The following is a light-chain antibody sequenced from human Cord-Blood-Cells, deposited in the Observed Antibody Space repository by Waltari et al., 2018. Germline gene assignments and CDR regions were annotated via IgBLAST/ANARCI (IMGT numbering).Light chain of an antibody. CDR1: QSISSY. V-gene: IGKV1-39*01. J-gene: IGKJ1*01. Sequence: DIQMTQSPSSLSASVGNRVTITCRASQSISSYLNLYQQKPGKAPKLRIYAASSLQSGVTSRFSCSGSGTDFTLTISSLQPEDFATYYCQQSYSSWTFGQGTKVEIK. CDR2: AAS. CDR3: QQSYSSWT.